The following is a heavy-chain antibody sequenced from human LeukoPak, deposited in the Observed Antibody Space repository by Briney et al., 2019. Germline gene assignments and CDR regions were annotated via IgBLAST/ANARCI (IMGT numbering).Heavy chain of an antibody. CDR1: GYTFTSYG. V-gene: IGHV1-18*01. CDR3: ARVKTLEPSPSNAFDI. D-gene: IGHD1-1*01. CDR2: ISAYNGNT. Sequence: ASVKVSCKASGYTFTSYGYSWVRQAPGQGLEWMGWISAYNGNTKYAQKFQGRVTMTTVTSTSTAYMELRSLTSDDTAVYYCARVKTLEPSPSNAFDIWGQGTMVTVSS. J-gene: IGHJ3*02.